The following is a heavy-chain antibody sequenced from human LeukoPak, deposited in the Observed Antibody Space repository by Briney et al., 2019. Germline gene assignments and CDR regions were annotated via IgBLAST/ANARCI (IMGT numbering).Heavy chain of an antibody. CDR1: GFTVSSNY. V-gene: IGHV3-66*01. Sequence: PGGSLRLSCAASGFTVSSNYMNWVRQAPGKGLEWVSVIYSGGSTYYADSVKGRFTISRDNSKNTLYLQMNSLRAEDAAVYYCARYGLGAHAFDIWGQGTMVTVSS. CDR2: IYSGGST. D-gene: IGHD3/OR15-3a*01. CDR3: ARYGLGAHAFDI. J-gene: IGHJ3*02.